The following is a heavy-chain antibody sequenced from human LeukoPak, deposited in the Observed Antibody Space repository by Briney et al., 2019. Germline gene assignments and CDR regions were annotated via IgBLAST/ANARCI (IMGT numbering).Heavy chain of an antibody. CDR2: IYHSGST. D-gene: IGHD3-22*01. J-gene: IGHJ3*02. CDR3: ARVEGYYDSWPLGAFDI. Sequence: SQTLSLTCAVSGGSISSGGYSWSWIRQPPGKGLEWIGYIYHSGSTYYNPSLKSRVTISVDRSKNQFSLKLSSVTAADTAVYYCARVEGYYDSWPLGAFDIWGQGTMVTASS. V-gene: IGHV4-30-2*01. CDR1: GGSISSGGYS.